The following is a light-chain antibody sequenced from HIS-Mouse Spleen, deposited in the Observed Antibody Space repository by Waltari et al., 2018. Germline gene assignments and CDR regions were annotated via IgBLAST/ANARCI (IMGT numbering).Light chain of an antibody. Sequence: QSALTQPASGSGSPGQSIPLPCTGTSTDVGSYTLVAWYQHHPGKAPKLMIYEVSNRPSGVSNRFSGSKSGNTASLTISGLQAEDEADYYCSSYTSSSTWVFGGGTKLTVL. CDR1: STDVGSYTL. J-gene: IGLJ3*02. V-gene: IGLV2-14*02. CDR2: EVS. CDR3: SSYTSSSTWV.